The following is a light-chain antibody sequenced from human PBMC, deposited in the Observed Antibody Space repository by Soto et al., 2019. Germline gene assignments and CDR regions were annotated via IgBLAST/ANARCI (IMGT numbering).Light chain of an antibody. J-gene: IGLJ1*01. Sequence: QPALAQPPSASGSPGQSVPISCTGTSSDVGGYNYVSWYQQHPGKAPKLMIYEVSKRPSGVPDRFSGSKSGNTASLTVSGLQAEDEADYYCSSYAGANNFVFGTGTKVTVL. CDR2: EVS. CDR3: SSYAGANNFV. CDR1: SSDVGGYNY. V-gene: IGLV2-8*01.